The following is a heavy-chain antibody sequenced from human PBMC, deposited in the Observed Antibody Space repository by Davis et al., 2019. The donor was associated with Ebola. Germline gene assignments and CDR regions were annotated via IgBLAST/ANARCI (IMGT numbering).Heavy chain of an antibody. D-gene: IGHD3-10*01. Sequence: GESLKISCAASGFTFSSSSMSWVRQAPGKGLEWVSYISSSSSTIYYADSVKGRFTISRDNAKNSLYLQMNSLRDEDTAVYYCARADYGSGSSYGMDVWGKGTTVTVSS. J-gene: IGHJ6*04. CDR2: ISSSSSTI. V-gene: IGHV3-48*02. CDR1: GFTFSSSS. CDR3: ARADYGSGSSYGMDV.